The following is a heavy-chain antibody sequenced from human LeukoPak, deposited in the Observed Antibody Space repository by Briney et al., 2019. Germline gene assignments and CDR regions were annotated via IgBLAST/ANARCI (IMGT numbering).Heavy chain of an antibody. Sequence: PSETLSLTCTVSGYSISSGYYWGWIRQPPGKGLEWIGYIYNSGSTNYNPSLKSRVTISVDTSKNQFSLKLSSVTAADMAVYYCASGSSWFPYFDYWGQGTLGTVSS. CDR3: ASGSSWFPYFDY. J-gene: IGHJ4*02. CDR2: IYNSGST. D-gene: IGHD6-13*01. V-gene: IGHV4-61*01. CDR1: GYSISSGYY.